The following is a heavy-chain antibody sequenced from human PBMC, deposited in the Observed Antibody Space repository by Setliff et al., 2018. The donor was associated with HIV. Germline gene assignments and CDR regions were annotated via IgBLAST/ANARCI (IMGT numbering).Heavy chain of an antibody. CDR3: ARIGSGFYYYYYYMDV. CDR2: IYHSEST. V-gene: IGHV4-38-2*01. J-gene: IGHJ6*03. Sequence: PSETLSLTCAVSGYSISSGYYWGWIRQPPGKGLEWIGSIYHSESTYYNPSLMSRVTISVDTSKSHFSLRLSSVTAADTAVYYCARIGSGFYYYYYYMDVWGKGTTVTVSS. D-gene: IGHD6-25*01. CDR1: GYSISSGYY.